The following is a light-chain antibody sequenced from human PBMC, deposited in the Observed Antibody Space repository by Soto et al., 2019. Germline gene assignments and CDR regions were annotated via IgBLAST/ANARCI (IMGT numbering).Light chain of an antibody. J-gene: IGKJ4*01. CDR2: AAS. CDR3: QRSFSTPLT. CDR1: QSISSY. Sequence: DIQMTQSPSSLSASVGDRVTITCRASQSISSYLHWYQQKPGKAPKLLSYAASSLQGGVPSRFTGSGSGTDFTLTISILQHEDFATYYCQRSFSTPLTCGGGTKVEIK. V-gene: IGKV1-39*01.